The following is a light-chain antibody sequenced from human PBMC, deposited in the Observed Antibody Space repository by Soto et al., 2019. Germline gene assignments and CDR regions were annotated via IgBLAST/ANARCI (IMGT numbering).Light chain of an antibody. Sequence: QSALTQPASVSGSPGQSITISCTGASXDVGGYDYVSWYQHHPGKAPKLLIYEVSNRPSGVSNRFSGSKSGNTAALTISGLHAEDEADYYCSSSTSSSTLFGGGTKVTVL. V-gene: IGLV2-14*01. CDR1: SXDVGGYDY. J-gene: IGLJ2*01. CDR3: SSSTSSSTL. CDR2: EVS.